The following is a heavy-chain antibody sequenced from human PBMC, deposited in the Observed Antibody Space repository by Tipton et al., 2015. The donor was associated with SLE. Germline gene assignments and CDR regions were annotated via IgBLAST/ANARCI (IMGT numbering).Heavy chain of an antibody. CDR3: ARHGYGSSSWYSDAFDI. CDR1: GVSISSYY. CDR2: IYTSVST. J-gene: IGHJ3*02. V-gene: IGHV4-4*09. Sequence: TLSLTCTVSGVSISSYYWSWIRQPPGRGLEWIAYIYTSVSTNYNPSLKSRVTISLDTSKNQFSLKVSSVTAADTAVYYCARHGYGSSSWYSDAFDIWGQGTMVTVSS. D-gene: IGHD6-13*01.